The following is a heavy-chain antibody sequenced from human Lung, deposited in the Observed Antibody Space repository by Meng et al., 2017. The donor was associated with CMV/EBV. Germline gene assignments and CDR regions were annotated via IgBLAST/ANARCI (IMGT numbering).Heavy chain of an antibody. CDR2: ISFDGRTK. CDR1: EFTLSPYA. Sequence: GESXKISCTASEFTLSPYALHWVRQAPGKGLEWVALISFDGRTKYNTDSVKGRFTISRDSSKNTVYLHINSLRGEDTAVYYCARAGDIVEVSDPLRQNYYYYGMDLWGQGXTVTVSS. CDR3: ARAGDIVEVSDPLRQNYYYYGMDL. D-gene: IGHD2-15*01. V-gene: IGHV3-30*04. J-gene: IGHJ6*02.